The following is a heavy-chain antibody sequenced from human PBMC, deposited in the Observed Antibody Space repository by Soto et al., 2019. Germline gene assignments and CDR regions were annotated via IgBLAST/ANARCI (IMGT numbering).Heavy chain of an antibody. D-gene: IGHD6-6*01. Sequence: PSETLSLTCTVSGGSISSYYWSWIRQPPGKGLEWIGYIYYSGSTNYNPSLKSRVTISVDTSKNQFSLKLSSVTAADTAVYYCAGGRYGSSLWGPYYYYYGMDVWGQGTTVTVSS. J-gene: IGHJ6*02. CDR2: IYYSGST. V-gene: IGHV4-59*01. CDR3: AGGRYGSSLWGPYYYYYGMDV. CDR1: GGSISSYY.